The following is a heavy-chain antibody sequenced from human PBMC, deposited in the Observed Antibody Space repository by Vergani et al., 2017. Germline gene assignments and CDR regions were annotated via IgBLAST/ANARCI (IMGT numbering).Heavy chain of an antibody. D-gene: IGHD6-13*01. CDR1: GFTFSSYA. J-gene: IGHJ6*02. V-gene: IGHV3-23*04. Sequence: EVQLVESGGGLVQPGGSLRLSCAASGFTFSSYAMSWVRQAPGKGLEWVSAISGSGGSTYYADSVKGRFTISRDNAKNSLYLQMNSLRAEDTAVYYCARESRAAQASWGDYYYYYGMDVWGQGTTVTVSS. CDR2: ISGSGGST. CDR3: ARESRAAQASWGDYYYYYGMDV.